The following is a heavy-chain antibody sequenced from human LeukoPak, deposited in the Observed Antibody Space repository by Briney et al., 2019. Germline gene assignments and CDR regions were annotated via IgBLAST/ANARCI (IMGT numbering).Heavy chain of an antibody. V-gene: IGHV3-33*01. D-gene: IGHD6-13*01. Sequence: PGGSLRLSCAASGFTFSSYGMHWVRQAPGEGLEWVAVIWYDGSNKYYADSVKGRFTISRDNSKNTLYLQMNSLRAEDTAVYYCARERPPYSSSPDLNYWGQGTLVTVSS. CDR2: IWYDGSNK. CDR1: GFTFSSYG. J-gene: IGHJ4*02. CDR3: ARERPPYSSSPDLNY.